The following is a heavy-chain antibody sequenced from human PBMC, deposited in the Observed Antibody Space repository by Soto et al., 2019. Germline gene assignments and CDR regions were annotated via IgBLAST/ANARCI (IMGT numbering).Heavy chain of an antibody. V-gene: IGHV3-30-3*01. Sequence: PGGSLRLSCAASGFTFSSYAMHWVRQAPGKGLEWVAVISYDGSNKYYADSVKGRFTISRDNSKNTLYLQMNSLRAEDTAVYYCARVGSCSSTSCYPTSHHYYYGMDVWGQGTTVTVSS. D-gene: IGHD2-2*01. CDR2: ISYDGSNK. CDR1: GFTFSSYA. CDR3: ARVGSCSSTSCYPTSHHYYYGMDV. J-gene: IGHJ6*02.